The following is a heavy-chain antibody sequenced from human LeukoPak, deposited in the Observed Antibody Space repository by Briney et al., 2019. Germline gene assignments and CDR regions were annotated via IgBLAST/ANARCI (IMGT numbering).Heavy chain of an antibody. CDR2: IYSGGST. V-gene: IGHV3-66*01. J-gene: IGHJ5*02. Sequence: GGSLRLSCAASGFTASSNYMSWVRQAPGKGLEWVSVIYSGGSTYYADSVKGRFTISRDNSKNTLYLQMNSLRAEDTAVYYCARGRRDGYNYDWFDPWGQGTLVTVSS. D-gene: IGHD5-24*01. CDR1: GFTASSNY. CDR3: ARGRRDGYNYDWFDP.